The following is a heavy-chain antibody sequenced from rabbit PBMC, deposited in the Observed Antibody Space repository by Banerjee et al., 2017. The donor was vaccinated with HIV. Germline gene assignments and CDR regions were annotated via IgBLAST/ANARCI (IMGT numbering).Heavy chain of an antibody. CDR2: IYTYGSGTT. Sequence: QEQLEESGGDLVKPGASLTLTCTASGFDFSGGRDMCLGRQAPGKGPEWIACIYTYGSGTTWYASWAEGRFTISKTSSTTVTLQMTSLTAADTATYFCARSGYIGYGCDLWGPGTLVTVS. J-gene: IGHJ4*01. V-gene: IGHV1S45*01. D-gene: IGHD6-1*01. CDR1: GFDFSGGRD. CDR3: ARSGYIGYGCDL.